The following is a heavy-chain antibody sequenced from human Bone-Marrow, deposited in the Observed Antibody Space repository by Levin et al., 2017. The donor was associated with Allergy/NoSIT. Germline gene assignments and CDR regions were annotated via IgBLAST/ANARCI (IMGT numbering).Heavy chain of an antibody. V-gene: IGHV4-59*01. Sequence: TSSETLSLTCTVSGDSISRYYWSWIRQPPGKGLEWIGYIYYSGSTNYNPSLKSRVTISVDTSKNQFSLDLNFVTAADTAVYYCARDAQTSPTRNYGMDVWGQGTTVTVSS. CDR1: GDSISRYY. CDR3: ARDAQTSPTRNYGMDV. J-gene: IGHJ6*02. CDR2: IYYSGST.